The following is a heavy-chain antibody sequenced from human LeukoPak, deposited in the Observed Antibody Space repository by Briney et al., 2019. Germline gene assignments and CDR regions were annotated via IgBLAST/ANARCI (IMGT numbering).Heavy chain of an antibody. J-gene: IGHJ4*02. Sequence: ASVKVSCKVSGYTLTELSMRWVRQAPGKGLEWMGGFDPEDGETIYAQKFQGRVTMTEDTSTDTAYMELSSLRSEDTAVYYCATVSTRDSYVDYFDYWGQGTLVTVSS. V-gene: IGHV1-24*01. D-gene: IGHD5-18*01. CDR1: GYTLTELS. CDR3: ATVSTRDSYVDYFDY. CDR2: FDPEDGET.